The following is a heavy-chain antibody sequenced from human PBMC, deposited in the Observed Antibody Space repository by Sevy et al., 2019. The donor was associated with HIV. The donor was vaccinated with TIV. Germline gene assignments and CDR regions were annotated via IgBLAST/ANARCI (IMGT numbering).Heavy chain of an antibody. V-gene: IGHV3-21*01. CDR3: AGGYHYDSSGYYSGDAFDV. J-gene: IGHJ3*01. CDR1: GFTLSSYS. Sequence: GGSLRLSCAASGFTLSSYSMNWVRQAPGKGLEWVSSISSTSTYIYYADSVKGRVTISRDNAKNSLFLQMNSLRAEDTAVYYCAGGYHYDSSGYYSGDAFDVWGQGTMVTVSS. D-gene: IGHD3-22*01. CDR2: ISSTSTYI.